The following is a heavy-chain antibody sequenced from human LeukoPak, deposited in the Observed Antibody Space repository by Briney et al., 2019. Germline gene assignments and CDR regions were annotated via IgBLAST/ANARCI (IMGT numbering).Heavy chain of an antibody. D-gene: IGHD4-11*01. J-gene: IGHJ4*02. CDR2: IYYSGST. CDR3: ARQPGAYSNFDY. CDR1: GGSISSGGYY. V-gene: IGHV4-31*03. Sequence: SETLSLTCTVSGGSISSGGYYWSWIRQHPGKGLEWIGYIYYSGSTYYNPSLKSRVTISVDTSKNQFSLKLSSVTAADTAVYYCARQPGAYSNFDYWGQGTLVTVSS.